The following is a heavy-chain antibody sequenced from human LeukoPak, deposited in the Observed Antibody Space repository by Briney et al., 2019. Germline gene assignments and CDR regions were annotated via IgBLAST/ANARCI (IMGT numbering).Heavy chain of an antibody. Sequence: IPSETLSLTCAVSGGSISSGGYSWSWIRQPPRKGLEWIGYIYHSGSTYYNPSLKSRVTISVDRSKNQFSLKLSSVTAADTAVYYCAIEGPTTGAFDYWGQGTLVTVSS. CDR3: AIEGPTTGAFDY. CDR2: IYHSGST. D-gene: IGHD1-26*01. J-gene: IGHJ4*02. V-gene: IGHV4-30-2*01. CDR1: GGSISSGGYS.